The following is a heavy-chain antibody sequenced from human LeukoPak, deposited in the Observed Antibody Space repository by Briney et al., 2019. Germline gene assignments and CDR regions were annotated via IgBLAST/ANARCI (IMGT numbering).Heavy chain of an antibody. CDR3: ARDASGSYYGMDV. CDR1: EFTFSSYT. J-gene: IGHJ6*02. CDR2: ISSTSSYI. Sequence: GGSLRLSCAASEFTFSSYTMNWVRQAPGKGLEWVSSISSTSSYIYYADSVKGRFTIPRDNAKNSLYLQMNSLRAEDTAMYYCARDASGSYYGMDVWGQGTTVTVSS. V-gene: IGHV3-21*01. D-gene: IGHD3-10*01.